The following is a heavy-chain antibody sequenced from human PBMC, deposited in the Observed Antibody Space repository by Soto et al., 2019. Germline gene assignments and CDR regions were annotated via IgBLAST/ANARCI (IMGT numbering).Heavy chain of an antibody. CDR2: IYSGGST. CDR1: GFTVSSNY. J-gene: IGHJ4*02. Sequence: EVPLVETGGCLIQPGGSLRLSCAASGFTVSSNYMSWVRQAPGKGLEWVSVIYSGGSTYYADSVKGRFTISRDNSKNTLYLQMNSLRAEDTAVYYCASTIVVVVAANRYYFDYWGQGTLVTVST. V-gene: IGHV3-53*02. D-gene: IGHD2-15*01. CDR3: ASTIVVVVAANRYYFDY.